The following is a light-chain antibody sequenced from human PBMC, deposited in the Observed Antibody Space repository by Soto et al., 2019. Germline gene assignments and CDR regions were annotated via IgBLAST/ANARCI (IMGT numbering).Light chain of an antibody. CDR2: KAT. Sequence: DIEMTQSPSTLSASVGDRVTITCRASQSITTWLAWYQQKPGKAPKLLIYKATNVQTGVPSRFSCSGSGTEFSLTISSLQPEDFAIYYCQQYNDYQYTFGQGTKLEIK. CDR1: QSITTW. J-gene: IGKJ2*01. CDR3: QQYNDYQYT. V-gene: IGKV1-5*03.